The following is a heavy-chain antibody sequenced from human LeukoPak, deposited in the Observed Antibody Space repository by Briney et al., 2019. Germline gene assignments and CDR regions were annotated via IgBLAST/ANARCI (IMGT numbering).Heavy chain of an antibody. CDR2: IYITGST. V-gene: IGHV4-38-2*02. D-gene: IGHD2-15*01. CDR3: ARVVVCCSPSYYYYYMDV. CDR1: GYSISSGYY. Sequence: SETLSLTCTVSGYSISSGYYWGWIRQPPGKGLEWIGRIYITGSTYYNPSLKSRVTISVDTSKNQFSLKLSSVTAADTAVYYCARVVVCCSPSYYYYYMDVWGKGTTVTVSS. J-gene: IGHJ6*03.